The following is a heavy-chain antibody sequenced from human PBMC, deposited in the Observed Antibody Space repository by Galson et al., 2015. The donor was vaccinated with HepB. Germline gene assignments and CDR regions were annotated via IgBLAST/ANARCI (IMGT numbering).Heavy chain of an antibody. CDR2: ISGSGNSI. V-gene: IGHV3-23*01. CDR1: GLTFTNYA. D-gene: IGHD2-2*01. CDR3: ARSVPAAL. Sequence: SLRLSCAASGLTFTNYAMTWVRQAPGKGLEWVSSISGSGNSIYDADSVKGRFTISRDNSKNTLSLQMNSLRAEDTAVYYCARSVPAALWGQGTLVTVSS. J-gene: IGHJ4*02.